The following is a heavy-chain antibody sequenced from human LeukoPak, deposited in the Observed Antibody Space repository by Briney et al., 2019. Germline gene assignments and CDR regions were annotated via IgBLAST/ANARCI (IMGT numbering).Heavy chain of an antibody. V-gene: IGHV4-59*02. CDR2: IDYSGST. CDR1: GGSVRRYF. D-gene: IGHD1-1*01. CDR3: ARGSGTTGTIYMDV. Sequence: SETLSLTCTVPGGSVRRYFWKWIRQSPGKGLEWLAFIDYSGSTSYSPSLNSRATISTDTSKSQFSLRLSSVTAADTAVYYCARGSGTTGTIYMDVWGKGITVTVSS. J-gene: IGHJ6*03.